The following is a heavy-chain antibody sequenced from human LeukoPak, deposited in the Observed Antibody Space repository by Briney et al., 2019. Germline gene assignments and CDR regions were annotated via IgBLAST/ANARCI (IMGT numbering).Heavy chain of an antibody. D-gene: IGHD4-17*01. V-gene: IGHV4-39*01. CDR1: GGSISSYY. CDR3: ASQPRWDNGDFFDY. J-gene: IGHJ4*02. CDR2: IYYSGST. Sequence: SETLSLTCTVSGGSISSYYWGWIRQPPGKGLEWIGSIYYSGSTYYNPSLKSRVTISVDTSKNQFSLKLSSVTAADTAVYYCASQPRWDNGDFFDYWGQGMLVTVSS.